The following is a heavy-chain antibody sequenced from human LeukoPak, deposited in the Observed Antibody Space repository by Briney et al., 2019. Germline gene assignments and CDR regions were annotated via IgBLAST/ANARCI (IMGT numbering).Heavy chain of an antibody. V-gene: IGHV4-34*01. CDR3: ATSTGIAGTDTNWFDP. CDR2: INHSGST. CDR1: GGSFSGYY. D-gene: IGHD3/OR15-3a*01. Sequence: PSETLSLTCAVYGGSFSGYYWSWIRQPPGKGLEWIGEINHSGSTNYNPSLNSRVTISVDTSKNQSSLKLSSVTAPDTALYYFATSTGIAGTDTNWFDPWGQG. J-gene: IGHJ5*02.